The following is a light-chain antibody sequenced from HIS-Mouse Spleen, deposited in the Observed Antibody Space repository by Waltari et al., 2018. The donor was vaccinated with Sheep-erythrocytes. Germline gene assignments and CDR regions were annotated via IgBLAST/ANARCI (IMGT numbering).Light chain of an antibody. CDR2: QDS. J-gene: IGLJ2*01. CDR3: QAWDSSTAWNVV. Sequence: SHELTQPPSVSVSPGQTASIPCSGDKLGDKYACWYQQKPGQSPVLVIYQDSKRPSGNPERFSGSNSGNTATLTISGTQAMDEADYYCQAWDSSTAWNVVFGGGTKLTVL. CDR1: KLGDKY. V-gene: IGLV3-1*01.